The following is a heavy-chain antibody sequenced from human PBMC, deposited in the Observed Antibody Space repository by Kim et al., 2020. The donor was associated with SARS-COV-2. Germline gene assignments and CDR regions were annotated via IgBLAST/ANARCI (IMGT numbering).Heavy chain of an antibody. CDR2: ISESGGGT. J-gene: IGHJ4*02. D-gene: IGHD3-10*01. Sequence: GGSLRLSCAASGFAFSSYAMSWVRQAPGKGLEWVSGISESGGGTYYADSVKGRFTISRDNSKNTLYLQMNSLRVEDTAAYYCVRGSLAAGYTYGYFDFWGQGTLVTVSS. CDR1: GFAFSSYA. CDR3: VRGSLAAGYTYGYFDF. V-gene: IGHV3-23*01.